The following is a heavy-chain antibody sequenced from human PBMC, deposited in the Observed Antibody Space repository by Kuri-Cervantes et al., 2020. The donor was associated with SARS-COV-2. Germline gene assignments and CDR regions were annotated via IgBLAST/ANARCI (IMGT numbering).Heavy chain of an antibody. D-gene: IGHD6-19*01. CDR3: AGGGSGWTDDNWFDP. J-gene: IGHJ5*02. CDR2: ISSSSSYI. CDR1: GFTFSSYS. Sequence: GESLKISCAASGFTFSSYSMNWVRQAPGKGLEWVSSISSSSSYIYYADSVKGRFTISRDNAKNSLYLQMNSLRAEDTAVYYCAGGGSGWTDDNWFDPWGQGTLVTVSS. V-gene: IGHV3-21*01.